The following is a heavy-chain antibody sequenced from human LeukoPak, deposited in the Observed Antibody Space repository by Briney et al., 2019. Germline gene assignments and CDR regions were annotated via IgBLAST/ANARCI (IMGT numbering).Heavy chain of an antibody. CDR2: IYYRGSI. CDR3: ARLVNWFDP. J-gene: IGHJ5*02. CDR1: GGTVSSGSYY. Sequence: PSETLSLTCTVSGGTVSSGSYYWSWIRQPPGKGLEWIAYIYYRGSINYNPSLKSRVTISVDTSKNHFSLKLSSVTAADTAVYYCARLVNWFDPWGQGTLVTVSS. V-gene: IGHV4-61*03.